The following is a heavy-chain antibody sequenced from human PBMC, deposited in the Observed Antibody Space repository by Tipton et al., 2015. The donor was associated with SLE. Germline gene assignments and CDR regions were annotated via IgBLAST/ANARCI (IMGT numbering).Heavy chain of an antibody. Sequence: TLSLTCSVSGGSINTYRWTWIRQTPGKGLEWIGYIYHSEFTNYNPSLKSRVTMSVDTSRNQFSLRLSSVTAADSAVYYCARSAGYCSGGSCYGSYGFDSWGQGTLVTVSS. CDR2: IYHSEFT. D-gene: IGHD2-15*01. CDR3: ARSAGYCSGGSCYGSYGFDS. J-gene: IGHJ5*01. V-gene: IGHV4-59*07. CDR1: GGSINTYR.